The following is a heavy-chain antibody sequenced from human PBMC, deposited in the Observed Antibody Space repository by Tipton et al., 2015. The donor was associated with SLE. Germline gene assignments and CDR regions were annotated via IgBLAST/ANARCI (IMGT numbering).Heavy chain of an antibody. Sequence: TLSLTCTVSGGSLTSDYWSWIRQPAAKGLEWIGHIYTSGRNNYNPSLKSRVTISVDTSKNQFSLKLSSVTAADTAVYYCARDGQQLVYDAFDLWGQGTMVTVSS. CDR2: IYTSGRN. V-gene: IGHV4-4*07. CDR3: ARDGQQLVYDAFDL. CDR1: GGSLTSDY. J-gene: IGHJ3*01. D-gene: IGHD6-13*01.